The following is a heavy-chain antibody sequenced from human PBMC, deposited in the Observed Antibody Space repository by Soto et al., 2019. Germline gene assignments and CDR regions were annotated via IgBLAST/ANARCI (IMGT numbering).Heavy chain of an antibody. CDR3: ARGNNHFDH. CDR1: VISFNSSG. D-gene: IGHD1-1*01. J-gene: IGHJ4*02. V-gene: IGHV3-33*01. Sequence: PGWSLRLSCASSVISFNSSGMHWLRQSPGKGLEWLALIWFDGSNRYYADSVRGRFTISRDNSKNTLYLQMDSLRAEDTAVYYCARGNNHFDHWGQGILVTVSS. CDR2: IWFDGSNR.